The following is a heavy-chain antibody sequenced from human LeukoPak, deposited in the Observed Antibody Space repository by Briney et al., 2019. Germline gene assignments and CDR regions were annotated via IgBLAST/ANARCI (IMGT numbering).Heavy chain of an antibody. V-gene: IGHV3-23*01. Sequence: GGSLRLSCAASGFTFSSYAMSWVRQAPGKGLEWVSAISGSGGSTYYADSLKGRFTTSRANSKNTLYLQMNSLRDEDTAVYYCAKDNYDFWSGVLNAFDIWGQGTMVTVSS. J-gene: IGHJ3*02. D-gene: IGHD3-3*01. CDR1: GFTFSSYA. CDR3: AKDNYDFWSGVLNAFDI. CDR2: ISGSGGST.